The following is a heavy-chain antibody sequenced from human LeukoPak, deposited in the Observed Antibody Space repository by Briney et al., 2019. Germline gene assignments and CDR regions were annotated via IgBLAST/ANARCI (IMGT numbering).Heavy chain of an antibody. D-gene: IGHD6-19*01. CDR2: ISGFNGNT. Sequence: GASVKVSCKASGYTFSSYDISWLRQAPGLGLEWMGRISGFNGNTNYAQKFQGRVTMTTDISTSTAYMELRSLRSDDTAVYYCARDTAVADSDYWGQGTLVTVSS. CDR1: GYTFSSYD. J-gene: IGHJ4*02. CDR3: ARDTAVADSDY. V-gene: IGHV1-18*01.